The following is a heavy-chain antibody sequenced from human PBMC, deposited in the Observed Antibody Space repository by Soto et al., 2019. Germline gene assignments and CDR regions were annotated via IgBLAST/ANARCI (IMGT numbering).Heavy chain of an antibody. D-gene: IGHD2-15*01. CDR2: IYYSGST. Sequence: SETLSLTCTVSGGSISGYYWSWIRQPPGKGLEWIGYIYYSGSTNYNPSLKSRVTISVDTSKNQFSLKLSSVTAADTAVYYCARDGIVGYCSGGSCPPDGMDVWGQGTTVTVSS. CDR3: ARDGIVGYCSGGSCPPDGMDV. J-gene: IGHJ6*02. V-gene: IGHV4-59*01. CDR1: GGSISGYY.